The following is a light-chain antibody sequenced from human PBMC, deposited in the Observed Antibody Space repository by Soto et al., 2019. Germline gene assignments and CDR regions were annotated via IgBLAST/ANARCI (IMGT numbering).Light chain of an antibody. CDR3: QQYYNPPPT. V-gene: IGKV1-27*01. J-gene: IGKJ4*01. CDR1: QGIRHY. Sequence: DIQIPQSPSSLSASVRDRVTITSRASQGIRHYLAWYQQKPGKVPKLLIYEASNLQSGVPSRFRGSGSGTEFTLTISSLQAEDIAIYYCQQYYNPPPTFGRGTKVDIK. CDR2: EAS.